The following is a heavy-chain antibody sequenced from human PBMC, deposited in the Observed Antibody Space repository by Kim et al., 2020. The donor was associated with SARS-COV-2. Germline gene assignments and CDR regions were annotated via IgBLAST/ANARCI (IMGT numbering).Heavy chain of an antibody. CDR2: ISSSSSYI. J-gene: IGHJ4*02. V-gene: IGHV3-21*01. D-gene: IGHD1-26*01. CDR1: GFTFSSYS. CDR3: ARDLNLRELLGY. Sequence: GGSLRLSCAASGFTFSSYSMNWVRQAPGKGLEWVSSISSSSSYIYYADSVKGRFTISRDNAKNSLYLQMNSLRAEDTAVYYCARDLNLRELLGYWGQGTLVTVSS.